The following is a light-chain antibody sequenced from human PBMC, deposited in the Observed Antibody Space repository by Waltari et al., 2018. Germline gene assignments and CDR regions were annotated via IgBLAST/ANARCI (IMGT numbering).Light chain of an antibody. J-gene: IGLJ2*01. V-gene: IGLV2-14*01. Sequence: QSALTQPASVSGSPGQSITISCTGTSSYVGGYNYFSWYQQHPGKAPKLMISEVSNRPSGVSNRFSGSKSGNTASLTISGLQAEDEADYYCSSYTSTNTYVIFGGGTKLSVL. CDR2: EVS. CDR3: SSYTSTNTYVI. CDR1: SSYVGGYNY.